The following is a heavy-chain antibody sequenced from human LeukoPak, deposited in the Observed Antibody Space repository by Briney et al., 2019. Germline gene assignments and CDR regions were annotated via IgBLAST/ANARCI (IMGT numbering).Heavy chain of an antibody. D-gene: IGHD6-19*01. V-gene: IGHV3-7*05. Sequence: GGSLRLSCAASRFTFSSYWMTWVRQAPGKGLEWVANIKQDGGEKHYVDSVQGRFTISRDNAKNSLYLQMNSLRAEDTAVYYCARGWWLADFDYWGQGTLATVSS. CDR3: ARGWWLADFDY. CDR2: IKQDGGEK. CDR1: RFTFSSYW. J-gene: IGHJ4*02.